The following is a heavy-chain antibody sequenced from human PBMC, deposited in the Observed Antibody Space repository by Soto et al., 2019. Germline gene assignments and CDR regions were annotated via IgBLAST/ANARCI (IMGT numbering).Heavy chain of an antibody. CDR1: GGTFSSYA. J-gene: IGHJ6*02. CDR2: IIPIFGTA. V-gene: IGHV1-69*13. D-gene: IGHD3-10*01. CDR3: ARRALTPSNGTGYYYYGMDV. Sequence: SVKVSCKASGGTFSSYAISWVRQAPGQGLEWMGGIIPIFGTANYAQKFQGRVTITADESTSTAYMELSSLRSEDTAVYYCARRALTPSNGTGYYYYGMDVWGQGTTVTVSS.